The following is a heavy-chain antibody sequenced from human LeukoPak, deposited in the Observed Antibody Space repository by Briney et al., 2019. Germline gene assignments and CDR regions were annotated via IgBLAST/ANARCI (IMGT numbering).Heavy chain of an antibody. V-gene: IGHV4-39*07. CDR3: SRGYDNEKSAY. CDR2: VQRSGIT. D-gene: IGHD3-22*01. J-gene: IGHJ4*02. Sequence: EPLSLTCTVSGGSISSGGYYWSRIRQPPGKGLEWIWEVQRSGITNYNPALESRVSISIDTSQYQFSLTFISVTAAHTALYYCSRGYDNEKSAYWGQGTPVTVSS. CDR1: GGSISSGGYY.